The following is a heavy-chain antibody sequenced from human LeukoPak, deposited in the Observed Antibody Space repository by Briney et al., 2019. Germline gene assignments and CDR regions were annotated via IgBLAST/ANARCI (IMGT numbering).Heavy chain of an antibody. V-gene: IGHV5-10-1*01. CDR1: GYSFPSYW. CDR3: ARTYYDILTGYSLSDY. CDR2: IDPSDSYT. D-gene: IGHD3-9*01. J-gene: IGHJ4*02. Sequence: GESLKISCKGSGYSFPSYWITRVRQMPGKGLEWMGSIDPSDSYTNYSPSFQGHVTISADKSISTAYLQWSSLMASDTAMYYCARTYYDILTGYSLSDYWGQGTLVTVSS.